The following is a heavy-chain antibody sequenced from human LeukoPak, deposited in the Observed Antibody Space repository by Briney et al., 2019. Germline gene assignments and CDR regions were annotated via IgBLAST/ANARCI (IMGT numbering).Heavy chain of an antibody. CDR2: ISAYNGNT. CDR3: ARDNYYDSSGYYSPPDY. J-gene: IGHJ4*02. CDR1: GYTFTSYG. V-gene: IGHV1-18*01. Sequence: ASVKVSCKASGYTFTSYGIGWVRQAPGQGLEWMGWISAYNGNTNYAQKLQGRVTMTTDTSTSTAYMELRSLRSDDTAVYYCARDNYYDSSGYYSPPDYWGQGTLATVSS. D-gene: IGHD3-22*01.